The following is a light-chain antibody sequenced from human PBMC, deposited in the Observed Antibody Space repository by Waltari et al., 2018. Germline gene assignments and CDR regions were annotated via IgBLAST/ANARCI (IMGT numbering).Light chain of an antibody. CDR1: SGHSTNI. CDR3: QTGGHGTWV. V-gene: IGLV4-69*01. CDR2: VNSDGSH. Sequence: QLVLTQSPSASASMGASVTLPCTLSSGHSTNIIAWHQQQPAKGPRYLMKVNSDGSHRKGDEIPDRFSGSSSGAERYLTISSLQSEDEADYYCQTGGHGTWVFSGGTKLTVL. J-gene: IGLJ3*02.